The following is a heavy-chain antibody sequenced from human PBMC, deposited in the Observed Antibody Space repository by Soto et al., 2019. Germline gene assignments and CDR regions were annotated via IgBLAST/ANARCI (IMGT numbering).Heavy chain of an antibody. V-gene: IGHV4-31*03. CDR3: GRDREYRGSSVVDY. J-gene: IGHJ4*02. Sequence: QVPLQESGPGLVKPSHTLSLTCTVSGGSISSAAYYLSWIRQHPGKGLEWIGYIFYSGSTYYNPPLKSRVTVTVDTSQVQFSLKPSSVAAADTAVYYCGRDREYRGSSVVDYWGQGTLVTVSS. CDR1: GGSISSAAYY. D-gene: IGHD3-10*01. CDR2: IFYSGST.